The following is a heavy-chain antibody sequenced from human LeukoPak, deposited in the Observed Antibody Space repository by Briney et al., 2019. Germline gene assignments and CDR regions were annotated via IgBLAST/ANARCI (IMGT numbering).Heavy chain of an antibody. CDR3: ARGLTTGTTRDWFDP. Sequence: GGSLRLSCAASGFTFSSYSMNWVRQAPGKGLEWVSSISSSSYIYYADSVKGRFTISRDNAKNSLYLQMNSLRAEDTAVYYCARGLTTGTTRDWFDPWGQGTLVTVSS. V-gene: IGHV3-21*01. J-gene: IGHJ5*02. D-gene: IGHD1-1*01. CDR2: ISSSSYI. CDR1: GFTFSSYS.